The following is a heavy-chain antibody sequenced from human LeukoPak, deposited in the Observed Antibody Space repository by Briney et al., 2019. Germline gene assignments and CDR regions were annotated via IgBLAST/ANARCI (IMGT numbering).Heavy chain of an antibody. D-gene: IGHD2-2*01. Sequence: GGSLRLSCTGAGFTFATYTFNWVRQAPGKGLEWVASIGATQTYIYYADSVKGRFTVSRDNAEKSVYLQMNNLRAEDTGVYYCASYCSTTSCYGVDYWGQGALVTVSS. CDR1: GFTFATYT. J-gene: IGHJ4*02. V-gene: IGHV3-21*01. CDR3: ASYCSTTSCYGVDY. CDR2: IGATQTYI.